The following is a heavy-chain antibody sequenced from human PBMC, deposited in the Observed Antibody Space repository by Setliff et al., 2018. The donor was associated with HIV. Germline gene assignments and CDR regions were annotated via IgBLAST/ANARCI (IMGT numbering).Heavy chain of an antibody. D-gene: IGHD5-12*01. CDR2: ISHDGSAK. V-gene: IGHV3-30-3*01. J-gene: IGHJ4*02. CDR1: GFTFSSQW. CDR3: ARWGPIDAYNDYYFDS. Sequence: PGGSLRLSCAASGFTFSSQWMSWVRQAPGKGLEWVALISHDGSAKYYADSVKGRFTISRDNSKNTLYLQMNSLRPEDTAAYHCARWGPIDAYNDYYFDSWGQGTQVTVSS.